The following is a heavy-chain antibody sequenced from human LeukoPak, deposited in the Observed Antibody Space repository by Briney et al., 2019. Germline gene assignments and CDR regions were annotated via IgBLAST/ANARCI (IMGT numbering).Heavy chain of an antibody. J-gene: IGHJ4*02. CDR3: ARDSIAAGTYDY. V-gene: IGHV4-59*01. CDR2: IHYSGST. D-gene: IGHD6-13*01. Sequence: SETLSLTCTVSGGSISTYYWSWIRQPPGKGLEWIGFIHYSGSTNYNPSLKSRVTISVDTSKNQFSLKLSSVTAADTAVYYCARDSIAAGTYDYWGQGTLVTVSS. CDR1: GGSISTYY.